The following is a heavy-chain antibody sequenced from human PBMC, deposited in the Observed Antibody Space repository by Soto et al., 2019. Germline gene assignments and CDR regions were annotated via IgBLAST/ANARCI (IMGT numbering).Heavy chain of an antibody. CDR2: INHSGST. CDR3: ARAPPGRIWAFDI. V-gene: IGHV4-34*01. Sequence: PSETLSLTCAVYGGSFSGYYWSWIRQPPGKGLEWIGEINHSGSTNYNPSLKSRVTISVDTSKNQFSLKLSSVTAADTAVYYCARAPPGRIWAFDIWGQGTMVTVSS. J-gene: IGHJ3*02. D-gene: IGHD3-16*01. CDR1: GGSFSGYY.